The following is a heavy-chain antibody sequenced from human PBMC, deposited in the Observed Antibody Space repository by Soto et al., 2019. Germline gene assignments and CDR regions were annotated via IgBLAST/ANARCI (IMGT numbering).Heavy chain of an antibody. CDR3: VRYGSGLHSFDY. Sequence: SETLSLTCTVSGGSISSSSYYWGWIRQPPGKGLEWIGSIYYSESAYYNPSLKSRVAISVDTSKNQFSLKLSSVTAADTAVYHCVRYGSGLHSFDYWGQGTLVTVSS. CDR1: GGSISSSSYY. CDR2: IYYSESA. V-gene: IGHV4-39*01. D-gene: IGHD3-10*01. J-gene: IGHJ4*02.